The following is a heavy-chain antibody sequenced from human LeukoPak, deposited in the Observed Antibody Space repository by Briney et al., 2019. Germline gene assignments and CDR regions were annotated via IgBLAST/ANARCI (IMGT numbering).Heavy chain of an antibody. CDR3: ARGRGYSGYDIYFDY. V-gene: IGHV4-61*01. Sequence: SETLSLTCTVSGVSVSSGNYYWSWIRQPPGKELEWIGYIYYSRSTNYNPSLESRVTISVDTSKNQFSLKVSSVTAADTAVYYCARGRGYSGYDIYFDYWGQGTLVTVSS. J-gene: IGHJ4*02. D-gene: IGHD5-12*01. CDR2: IYYSRST. CDR1: GVSVSSGNYY.